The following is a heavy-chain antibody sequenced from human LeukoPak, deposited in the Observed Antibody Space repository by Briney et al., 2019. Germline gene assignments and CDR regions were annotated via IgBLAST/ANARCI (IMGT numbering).Heavy chain of an antibody. CDR2: IGTAGDT. CDR1: GFTFSSYD. J-gene: IGHJ6*02. CDR3: ARGYYYYGMDV. V-gene: IGHV3-13*01. Sequence: GGSLRLSCAASGFTFSSYDMHWVRQATGKGLEWVSAIGTAGDTYYPGSVKGRFTISRENAKNSLYLQMNSLRAGDTAVYYCARGYYYYGMDVWGQGTTVTVSS.